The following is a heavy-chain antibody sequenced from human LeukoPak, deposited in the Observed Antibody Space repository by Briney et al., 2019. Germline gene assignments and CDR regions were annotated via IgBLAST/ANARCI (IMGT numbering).Heavy chain of an antibody. V-gene: IGHV4-30-2*01. CDR1: GGSISSGGYS. D-gene: IGHD5-12*01. Sequence: SETPSLTCTVSGGSISSGGYSWSWIRQPPGKGLEWIGYIYHSGSTYYNPSLKSRVTISVDTSKNQFSLKMNSVTAADTAVYYCARSGYSGYDWNYWGQGTLVTVSS. J-gene: IGHJ4*02. CDR2: IYHSGST. CDR3: ARSGYSGYDWNY.